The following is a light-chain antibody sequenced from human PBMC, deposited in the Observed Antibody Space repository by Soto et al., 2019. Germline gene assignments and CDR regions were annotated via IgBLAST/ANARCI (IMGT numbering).Light chain of an antibody. CDR2: EVT. Sequence: QSVLTQPASVSGSPGQSITFSCTGTTSDFGFYNYVSWYQHHPGKAPKLLIYEVTNRHSGVSNRFSGSKSGNTASLTISGLQAEDEADYYCSSYTSSTDYVFGTGTKVTV. CDR1: TSDFGFYNY. CDR3: SSYTSSTDYV. J-gene: IGLJ1*01. V-gene: IGLV2-14*01.